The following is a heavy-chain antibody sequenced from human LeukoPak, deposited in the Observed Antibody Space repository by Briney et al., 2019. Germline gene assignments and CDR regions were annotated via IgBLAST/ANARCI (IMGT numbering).Heavy chain of an antibody. CDR1: GFTFSSYA. V-gene: IGHV3-23*01. D-gene: IGHD5-12*01. CDR2: ISGSGGST. CDR3: VRNASPYGGYGSPFDY. J-gene: IGHJ4*02. Sequence: PGGSLRLSCAASGFTFSSYAMSWVRQAPGKGLEWVSAISGSGGSTYYADSVKGRFTISRDNSKNTLYLQMNSLRAEDTAVYYCVRNASPYGGYGSPFDYWGQGTLVTVSS.